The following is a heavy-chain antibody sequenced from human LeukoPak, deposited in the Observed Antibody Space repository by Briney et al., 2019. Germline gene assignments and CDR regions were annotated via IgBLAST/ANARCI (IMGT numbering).Heavy chain of an antibody. Sequence: PGGSLRLSCAASGFTFSDHHMDWVRQASGKGLERVGRIRNKANSHTTEYAASVKGRFTISRDDSKNSLYLEMNSLKTEDTAVYYCVKSIPGNCSESWGQGNLVTVSS. CDR1: GFTFSDHH. J-gene: IGHJ4*02. D-gene: IGHD6-13*01. CDR3: VKSIPGNCSES. CDR2: IRNKANSHTT. V-gene: IGHV3-72*01.